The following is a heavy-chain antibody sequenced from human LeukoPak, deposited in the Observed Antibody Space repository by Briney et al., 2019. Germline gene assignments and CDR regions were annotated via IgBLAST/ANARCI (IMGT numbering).Heavy chain of an antibody. CDR2: ISSSDGTT. Sequence: GGSLRLSCAASGFTFSSYAMAWVRQAPGKGLEWVSYISSSDGTTYYADSVKGRFTISRDNAKNSLSLQMNSLSAEDTAVYYCVRELVPQSINSGYDSFHIWGQGTMVTVSS. CDR3: VRELVPQSINSGYDSFHI. CDR1: GFTFSSYA. D-gene: IGHD5-12*01. V-gene: IGHV3-48*03. J-gene: IGHJ3*02.